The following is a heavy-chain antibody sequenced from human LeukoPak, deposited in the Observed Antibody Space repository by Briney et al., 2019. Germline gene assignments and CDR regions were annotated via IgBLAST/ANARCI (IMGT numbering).Heavy chain of an antibody. Sequence: PGGSLRLSCAASGFTFSSYAMSWVRQAPGKGLEWVSIISGGGRSTYYADSVKGRFTISRDNSKNTLFLQMNSLRAEDTAVYYCAKDKVYGGNFDYWGQGTLVTVSS. CDR2: ISGGGRST. CDR1: GFTFSSYA. V-gene: IGHV3-23*01. CDR3: AKDKVYGGNFDY. J-gene: IGHJ4*02. D-gene: IGHD4-23*01.